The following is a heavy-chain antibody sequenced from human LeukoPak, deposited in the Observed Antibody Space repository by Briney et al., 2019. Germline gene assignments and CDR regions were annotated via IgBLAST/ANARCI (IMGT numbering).Heavy chain of an antibody. Sequence: GGSLSLSCAASGFTFSSYWMSLVRQAPGKGLEWVANIKQDGSEKYYVDSVKGRFTISRDNAKNSLYLQMNSLRAEDTAVYYCAREGDYYDSSDAFDIWGQGTMVTVSS. CDR2: IKQDGSEK. D-gene: IGHD3-22*01. CDR3: AREGDYYDSSDAFDI. CDR1: GFTFSSYW. V-gene: IGHV3-7*01. J-gene: IGHJ3*02.